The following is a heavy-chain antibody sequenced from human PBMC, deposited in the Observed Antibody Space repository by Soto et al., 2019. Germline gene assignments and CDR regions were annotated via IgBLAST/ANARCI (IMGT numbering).Heavy chain of an antibody. CDR1: GCTLNNYA. V-gene: IGHV3-23*01. J-gene: IGHJ6*01. D-gene: IGHD2-8*02. Sequence: EVQLLESGGGLVQPGGSLRLSCAASGCTLNNYAMTWVRQAPGKGLEWVSTISGSDDSTYYADSVKGRLTISRDNSKNALYLQMSSLRAEDTALYYCVKDWTGDTCPCMDVWGQGTTVTVSS. CDR2: ISGSDDST. CDR3: VKDWTGDTCPCMDV.